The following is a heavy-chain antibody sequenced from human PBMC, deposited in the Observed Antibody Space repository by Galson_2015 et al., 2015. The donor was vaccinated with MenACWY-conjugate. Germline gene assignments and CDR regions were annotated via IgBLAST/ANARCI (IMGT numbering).Heavy chain of an antibody. V-gene: IGHV6-1*01. J-gene: IGHJ3*02. CDR3: SRGSRISMIKGGPLDVFDI. Sequence: AISGGSVSSASADWNWIRQSPSRGLEWLGRTYYRSNWFTDYAVSVKNRVKITADTSKNRFFLHLNSVTPEDTAVYYCSRGSRISMIKGGPLDVFDIWGQGTMVTVSS. CDR1: GGSVSSASAD. CDR2: TYYRSNWFT. D-gene: IGHD3-22*01.